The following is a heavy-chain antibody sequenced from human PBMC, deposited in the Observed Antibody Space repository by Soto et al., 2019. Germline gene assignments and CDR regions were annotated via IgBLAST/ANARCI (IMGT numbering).Heavy chain of an antibody. CDR3: ARDPRGYCSGGSCYPADNWFDP. J-gene: IGHJ5*02. CDR1: GYTFTSYA. CDR2: IIPIFGTA. V-gene: IGHV1-69*13. Sequence: ASVKVSCKASGYTFTSYAISWVRQAPGQGLEWMGGIIPIFGTANYAQKFQGRVTITADESTSTAYMDLSSLRSEDTAVYYCARDPRGYCSGGSCYPADNWFDPWGQGTLVTVSS. D-gene: IGHD2-15*01.